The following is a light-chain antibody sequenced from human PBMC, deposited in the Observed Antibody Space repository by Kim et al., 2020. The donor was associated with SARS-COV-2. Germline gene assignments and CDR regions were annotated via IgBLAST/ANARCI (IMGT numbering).Light chain of an antibody. CDR1: QSVSNY. V-gene: IGKV3-11*01. Sequence: LSPGERATLSCRASQSVSNYLGWYQQKPGQAPRLLIYDTSNRVTGIPARFSGSGSGTDFTLTISSLEPEDFAVYYCQHRSSWPLTFGGGTKVDIK. CDR3: QHRSSWPLT. J-gene: IGKJ4*01. CDR2: DTS.